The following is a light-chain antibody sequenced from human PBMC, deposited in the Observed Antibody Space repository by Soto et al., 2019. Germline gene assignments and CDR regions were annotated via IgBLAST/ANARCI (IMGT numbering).Light chain of an antibody. J-gene: IGKJ4*01. CDR1: QGIAIW. V-gene: IGKV1-5*01. Sequence: DIQMTQSPSTLSASVGDRLAITCRASQGIAIWLSWYQQNPGKEPNLIIYDASNLKSGAPPRLSGSGSGTEVTLTISSLQTEDFASYYCQQHRSYPVTFGGGTKV. CDR3: QQHRSYPVT. CDR2: DAS.